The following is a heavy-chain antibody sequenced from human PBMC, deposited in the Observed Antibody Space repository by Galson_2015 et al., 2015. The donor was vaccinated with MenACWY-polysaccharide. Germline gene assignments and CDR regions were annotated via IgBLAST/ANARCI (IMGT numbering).Heavy chain of an antibody. CDR2: IRSKAYGGTP. CDR1: GFNFGDSG. J-gene: IGHJ3*02. Sequence: SLRLSCAASGFNFGDSGMIWIRQAPGKGLEWIRLIRSKAYGGTPEAAASVRVRFTMSRDDSKRIAYMHMNRLNIEDPAVYYCALFYWSCDDSSGSFDAFDIWGQGTMVTVSS. V-gene: IGHV3-49*03. D-gene: IGHD3-22*01. CDR3: ALFYWSCDDSSGSFDAFDI.